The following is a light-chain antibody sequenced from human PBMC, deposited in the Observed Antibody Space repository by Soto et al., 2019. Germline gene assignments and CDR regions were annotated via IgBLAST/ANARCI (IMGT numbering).Light chain of an antibody. Sequence: QPVLTQSPSASASLGASVKLTCTLSSGHSSYAIAWHQQQPEKGPRYLMKLNSDGSHSKGDGIPDRFSGSSSGAERYPTISRHQSEDEADYCCQTWGTGLAVFGGGTQLTVL. CDR2: LNSDGSH. J-gene: IGLJ7*01. CDR1: SGHSSYA. V-gene: IGLV4-69*01. CDR3: QTWGTGLAV.